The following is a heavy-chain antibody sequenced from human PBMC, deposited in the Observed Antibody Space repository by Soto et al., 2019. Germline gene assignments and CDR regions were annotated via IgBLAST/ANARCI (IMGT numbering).Heavy chain of an antibody. J-gene: IGHJ6*02. V-gene: IGHV1-18*01. CDR2: ISIYNGNT. CDR3: ARDVRSHDYGHYYYGMDV. D-gene: IGHD4-17*01. CDR1: GYTFTSYG. Sequence: QVQLVQSGAEVNKPGASVKVSCKASGYTFTSYGISWVRQAPGQGLEWMGWISIYNGNTNYAQKLQGRVTMTTDTSTRTAYMELRSLRSDATAVYYCARDVRSHDYGHYYYGMDVWGQGTTVTVSS.